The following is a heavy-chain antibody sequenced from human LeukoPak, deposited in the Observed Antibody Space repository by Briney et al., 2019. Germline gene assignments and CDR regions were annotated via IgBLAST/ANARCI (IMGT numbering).Heavy chain of an antibody. CDR2: IYYSGST. Sequence: SETLSLTCTVSGGSISSDSYYWAWIHQPPGKGLEWIASIYYSGSTYYNPSLKSRVTISVDTSRNQFSLKLNSVTAADTAVYYCASLAVAGLSEGYWGQGTLVIVSS. D-gene: IGHD6-19*01. V-gene: IGHV4-39*01. CDR3: ASLAVAGLSEGY. J-gene: IGHJ4*02. CDR1: GGSISSDSYY.